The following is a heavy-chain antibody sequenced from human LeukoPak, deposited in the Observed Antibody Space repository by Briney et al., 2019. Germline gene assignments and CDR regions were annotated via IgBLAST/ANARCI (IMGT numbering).Heavy chain of an antibody. Sequence: SETLSLTCTVSGGSISNNGYFWGWIRQPPGKGLEWIGSIYYSGNTYYNPSLKSRVTISVDTSKNQFSLKLSSVTAADTAVYYCARLYYYYGLDVWGQGTTVTVSS. J-gene: IGHJ6*02. CDR1: GGSISNNGYF. CDR2: IYYSGNT. V-gene: IGHV4-39*01. CDR3: ARLYYYYGLDV.